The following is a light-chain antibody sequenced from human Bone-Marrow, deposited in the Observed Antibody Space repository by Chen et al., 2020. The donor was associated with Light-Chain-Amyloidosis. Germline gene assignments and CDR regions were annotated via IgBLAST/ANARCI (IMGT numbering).Light chain of an antibody. CDR3: QQYDTDSWA. CDR2: ESS. CDR1: QSVDRW. V-gene: IGKV1-5*03. Sequence: DIQMTQSPSTLSASVGDGVTITCRASQSVDRWLAWFQQKPGKAPRLLIYESSNLETGVPLRFRGSGSGTEFTLTISGLQPDDFATYYCQQYDTDSWAFGQGTTVEV. J-gene: IGKJ1*01.